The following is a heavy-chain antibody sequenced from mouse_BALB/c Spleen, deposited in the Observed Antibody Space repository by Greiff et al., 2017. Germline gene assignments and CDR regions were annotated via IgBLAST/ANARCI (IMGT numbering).Heavy chain of an antibody. CDR2: IDPANGNT. J-gene: IGHJ4*01. CDR1: GFNIKDTY. CDR3: ARGDITTDYYAMDY. V-gene: IGHV14-3*02. D-gene: IGHD1-2*01. Sequence: VQLQQSGAELVKPGASVKLSCTASGFNIKDTYMHWVKQRPEQGLEWIGRIDPANGNTKYDPKFQGKATITADTSSNTAYLQLSSLTSEDTAVYYCARGDITTDYYAMDYWGQGTSVTVSS.